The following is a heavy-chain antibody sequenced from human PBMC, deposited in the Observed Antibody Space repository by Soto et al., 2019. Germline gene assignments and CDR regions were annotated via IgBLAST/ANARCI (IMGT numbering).Heavy chain of an antibody. Sequence: QVQLVQSGAEVKKPGASVKVSCKASGYSFQTYSIHWVRQAPGQRLEWMGSINAGSGNAKYSTKFQDRVTITRDTSATTAYMELSSLRSEGTAVYLCARNRLLRFEDFDPWGQGTRVTVSS. J-gene: IGHJ5*02. CDR1: GYSFQTYS. V-gene: IGHV1-3*01. D-gene: IGHD3-10*01. CDR3: ARNRLLRFEDFDP. CDR2: INAGSGNA.